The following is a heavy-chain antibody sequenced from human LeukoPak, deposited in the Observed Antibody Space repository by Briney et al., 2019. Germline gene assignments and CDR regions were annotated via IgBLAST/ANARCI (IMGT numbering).Heavy chain of an antibody. CDR3: AREGGAAVAGTLYWYFDL. CDR1: GGSISSYY. J-gene: IGHJ2*01. D-gene: IGHD6-19*01. V-gene: IGHV4-59*12. CDR2: IYYSGST. Sequence: SETLSLTCTVSGGSISSYYWSWIRQPPGKGLEWIGYIYYSGSTNYNPSLKSRVTISVDTSKNQFSLKLSSVTAADTAVYYCAREGGAAVAGTLYWYFDLWGRGTLVTVSS.